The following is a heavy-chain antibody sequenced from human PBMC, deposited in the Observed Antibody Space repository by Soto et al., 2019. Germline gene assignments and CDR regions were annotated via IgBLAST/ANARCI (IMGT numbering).Heavy chain of an antibody. J-gene: IGHJ5*02. V-gene: IGHV4-31*03. D-gene: IGHD3-3*01. Sequence: HVQLQESGPGLVKPSQTLSLTCTVSGGSISSGDYYWSWIRQHPGKGLEWIGYIYYSGSTYYNPSLKSRVTISVATSKTQSSLKLSSVTAADTAVYYCARWWSGSRQGFDPWGQGTLVTVSS. CDR2: IYYSGST. CDR3: ARWWSGSRQGFDP. CDR1: GGSISSGDYY.